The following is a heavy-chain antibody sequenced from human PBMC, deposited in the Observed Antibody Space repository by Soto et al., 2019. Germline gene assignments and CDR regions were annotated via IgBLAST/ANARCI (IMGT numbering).Heavy chain of an antibody. CDR2: IYYSGST. V-gene: IGHV4-59*01. D-gene: IGHD6-19*01. J-gene: IGHJ4*02. CDR1: GGSISSYY. Sequence: PSETLSLTCTVSGGSISSYYWSWIRQPPGKGLEWTGYIYYSGSTNYNPSLKSRVTISVDTSKNQFSLKLSSVTAADTAVYYCASSPNHSSGSNNVFDYWGQGTLVTVSS. CDR3: ASSPNHSSGSNNVFDY.